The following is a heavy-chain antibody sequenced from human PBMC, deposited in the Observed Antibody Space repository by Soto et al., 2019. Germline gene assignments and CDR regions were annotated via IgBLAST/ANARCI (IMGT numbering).Heavy chain of an antibody. CDR1: RFAFSSYS. D-gene: IGHD3-10*01. CDR2: INSVASYV. J-gene: IGHJ6*02. V-gene: IGHV3-21*01. CDR3: TRDRSSFMRGRIRGPYGGLDV. Sequence: QLVESGGGLVKPGGSLRVSCAASRFAFSSYSMHWVRQAPMKGLEWVASINSVASYVYYADSVEGRFTISRDNAKNSVYLQMISLRAEDTAVYYCTRDRSSFMRGRIRGPYGGLDVWGQGTTVLVS.